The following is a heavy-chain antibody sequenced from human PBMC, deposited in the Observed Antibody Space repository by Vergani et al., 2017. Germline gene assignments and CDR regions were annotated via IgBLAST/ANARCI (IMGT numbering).Heavy chain of an antibody. D-gene: IGHD6-13*01. CDR2: INPSGGST. CDR3: AGQVYSSSWYGMDYYYMDV. Sequence: QVQLVQSGAEVKKPGASVKVSCKASGYTFTGYYMHWVRQAPGQGLEWMGWINPSGGSTSYAQKFQGRVTMTRDTSTSTVYMELSSLRSEDTAVYYCAGQVYSSSWYGMDYYYMDVWGKGP. V-gene: IGHV1-46*03. CDR1: GYTFTGYY. J-gene: IGHJ6*03.